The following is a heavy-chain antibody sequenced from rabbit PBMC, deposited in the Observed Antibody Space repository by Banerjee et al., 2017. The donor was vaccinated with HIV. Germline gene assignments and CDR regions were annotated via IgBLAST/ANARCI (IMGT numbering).Heavy chain of an antibody. CDR2: IVPIFGVT. J-gene: IGHJ4*01. Sequence: QEQLEESGGGLVKPEGSLTLTCKASGFDFSTYSMSWVRQAPGKGLEWIGYIVPIFGVTYYANWVNGRFTISSHNAQNTLYLQLNSLTAADTATYFCVREAGYGGYGDGNLWGPGTLVTVS. CDR1: GFDFSTYS. CDR3: VREAGYGGYGDGNL. D-gene: IGHD6-1*01. V-gene: IGHV1S47*01.